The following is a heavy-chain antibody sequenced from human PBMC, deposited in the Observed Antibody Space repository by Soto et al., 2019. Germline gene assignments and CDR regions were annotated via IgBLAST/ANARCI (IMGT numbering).Heavy chain of an antibody. CDR2: ISSSSSTI. CDR3: ARAVWTQNDFWSGFLLSFDY. CDR1: GFTFSSYS. J-gene: IGHJ4*02. Sequence: LSLTCAASGFTFSSYSMNWVRQAPGKGLEWVSYISSSSSTIYYADSVKGRFTISRDNAKNSLYLQMNSLRDEDTAVYYCARAVWTQNDFWSGFLLSFDYWGQGTLVTVSS. D-gene: IGHD3-3*01. V-gene: IGHV3-48*02.